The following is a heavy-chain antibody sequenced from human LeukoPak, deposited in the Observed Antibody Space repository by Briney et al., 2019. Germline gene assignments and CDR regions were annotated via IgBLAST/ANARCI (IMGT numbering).Heavy chain of an antibody. CDR2: ISSSSSYI. CDR3: ASGYSSGWYYFDY. D-gene: IGHD6-19*01. V-gene: IGHV3-21*01. Sequence: GGSLRLSCAASGFTFSSYSMNWVRQAPGKGLEWVSSISSSSSYIYYADSVKGRFTISRDNAKNSLYLQMNSLRAEDTAVYYCASGYSSGWYYFDYWGQGTLVTVSS. CDR1: GFTFSSYS. J-gene: IGHJ4*02.